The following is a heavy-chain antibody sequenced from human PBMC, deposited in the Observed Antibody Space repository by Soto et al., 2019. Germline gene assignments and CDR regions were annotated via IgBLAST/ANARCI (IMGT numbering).Heavy chain of an antibody. Sequence: QGQLVQSGAEVKKPGSSVKVSCKASGGTFSSYAISWVRQAPGHGLEWMGGIIPIFGTANYAQKLQGRVTITADESTSTAYMELISLRSEDTDVYYCARQRREVDGKPFDYWGQGTLVTVSS. V-gene: IGHV1-69*01. CDR1: GGTFSSYA. CDR3: ARQRREVDGKPFDY. CDR2: IIPIFGTA. D-gene: IGHD6-19*01. J-gene: IGHJ4*02.